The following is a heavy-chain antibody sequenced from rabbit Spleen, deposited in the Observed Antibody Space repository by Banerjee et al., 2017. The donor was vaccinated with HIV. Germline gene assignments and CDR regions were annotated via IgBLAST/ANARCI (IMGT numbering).Heavy chain of an antibody. J-gene: IGHJ6*01. Sequence: QEQLEPPPPGLVKPEGSLTLTCKASGFSFSDRDVMCWVRQAPGKGLEWIACINTYTGKSVYASWATGRFTISRTSSITVTLQMTSLTAADTATYFCARDLIGIIGWNFYLWGPGTLVTVS. CDR3: ARDLIGIIGWNFYL. V-gene: IGHV1S45*01. D-gene: IGHD1-1*01. CDR1: GFSFSDRDV. CDR2: INTYTGKS.